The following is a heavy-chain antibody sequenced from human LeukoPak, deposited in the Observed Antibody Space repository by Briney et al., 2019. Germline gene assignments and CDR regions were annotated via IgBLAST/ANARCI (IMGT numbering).Heavy chain of an antibody. D-gene: IGHD2-15*01. CDR3: AAQAALVAAMGDAFDI. J-gene: IGHJ3*02. V-gene: IGHV3-48*01. Sequence: GGSLRLSCAASGFTFSSYGMSWVRQAPGKGLEWVSYISSSSSTIYYADSVKGRFTISRDNAKNSLYLQMNSLRAEDTAVYYCAAQAALVAAMGDAFDIWGQGTMVTVSS. CDR2: ISSSSSTI. CDR1: GFTFSSYG.